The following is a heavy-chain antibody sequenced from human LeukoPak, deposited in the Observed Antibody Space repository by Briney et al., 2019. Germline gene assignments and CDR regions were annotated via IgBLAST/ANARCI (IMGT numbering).Heavy chain of an antibody. V-gene: IGHV4-4*07. CDR2: IYSSGST. D-gene: IGHD6-13*01. Sequence: SETLSLTCTVSGGSISSYYWSWIRQPAGKGLEWIGRIYSSGSTNYNPSLKSRATMSVDTPKNQFSLKLSSVTAADTAVYYCARVSFGSSWYTADYYYYYGMDVWGQGTTVTVSS. J-gene: IGHJ6*02. CDR1: GGSISSYY. CDR3: ARVSFGSSWYTADYYYYYGMDV.